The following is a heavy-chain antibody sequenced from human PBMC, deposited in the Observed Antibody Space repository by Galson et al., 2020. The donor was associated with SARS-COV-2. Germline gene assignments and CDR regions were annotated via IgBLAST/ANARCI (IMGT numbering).Heavy chain of an antibody. V-gene: IGHV3-11*01. Sequence: TGGSLRLSCAASGFTFSDYYMTWIRQAPGQGLKWVSYISTTSTTIYYADSVKGRFTISRDNAKSSMFLQMNSLRAEDTAVYYCARESCSSTCCRFDYWGQGILFTVSS. CDR1: GFTFSDYY. CDR2: ISTTSTTI. CDR3: ARESCSSTCCRFDY. J-gene: IGHJ4*02. D-gene: IGHD2-2*01.